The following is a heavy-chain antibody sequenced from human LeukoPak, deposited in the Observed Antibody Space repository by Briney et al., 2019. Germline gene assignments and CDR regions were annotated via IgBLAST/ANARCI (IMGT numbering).Heavy chain of an antibody. Sequence: ASAKVSCKASGYTFTGYYMHWVRQAPGQGLEWMGWINPNSGGTNYAQKFQGRVTMTRDTSISTAYMELSRLRSDDTAVYYCARVREGGFGELLLFDYWGQGTLVTVSS. D-gene: IGHD3-10*01. CDR3: ARVREGGFGELLLFDY. CDR2: INPNSGGT. CDR1: GYTFTGYY. V-gene: IGHV1-2*02. J-gene: IGHJ4*02.